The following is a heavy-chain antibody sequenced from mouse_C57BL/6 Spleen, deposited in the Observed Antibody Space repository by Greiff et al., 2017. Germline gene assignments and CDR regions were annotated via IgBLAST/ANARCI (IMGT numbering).Heavy chain of an antibody. CDR1: GFSLTSYG. V-gene: IGHV2-6*03. J-gene: IGHJ4*01. CDR3: ARRGRGYDRGEAMDY. CDR2: IWSDGST. D-gene: IGHD2-2*01. Sequence: VQLQESGPGLVAPSQSLSITCTVSGFSLTSYGVHWVRQPPGKGLEWLVVIWSDGSTTYNSALKSRLSISKDNSKSQVFLKMNRLQTDDTAMYYSARRGRGYDRGEAMDYWGQGTSVTVSS.